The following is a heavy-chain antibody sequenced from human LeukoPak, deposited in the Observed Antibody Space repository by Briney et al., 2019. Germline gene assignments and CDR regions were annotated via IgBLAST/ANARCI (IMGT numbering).Heavy chain of an antibody. J-gene: IGHJ4*02. CDR1: GFTFSSYS. CDR2: ISSSSNYI. Sequence: GGSLRLSCAASGFTFSSYSMNWVRQAPGKGLEWVSSISSSSNYIYYADSVKGRFTISRDNAKKSPYLQMNSLRDEDTAVYYCARDSVVEVLNLDYWGQGTLVTVSS. D-gene: IGHD1-26*01. CDR3: ARDSVVEVLNLDY. V-gene: IGHV3-21*01.